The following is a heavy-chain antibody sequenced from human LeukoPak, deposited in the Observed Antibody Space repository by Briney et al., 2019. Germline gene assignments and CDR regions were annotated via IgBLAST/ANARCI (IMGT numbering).Heavy chain of an antibody. CDR3: ARVGPGSYDAFDI. CDR2: ISAYNGNT. CDR1: GYTFTSYG. V-gene: IGHV1-18*01. J-gene: IGHJ3*02. D-gene: IGHD1-26*01. Sequence: ASVKVSCKASGYTFTSYGISWVRQAPGQGLEWMGWISAYNGNTNYAQKLQGRVTMTTDTSTSTAYTELRSLRSDDTAVYYCARVGPGSYDAFDIWGQGTMVTVSS.